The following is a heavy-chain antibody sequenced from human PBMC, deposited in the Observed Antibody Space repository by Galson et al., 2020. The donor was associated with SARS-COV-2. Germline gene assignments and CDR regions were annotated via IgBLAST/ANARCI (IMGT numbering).Heavy chain of an antibody. CDR3: SRSPPSKWLADCGGAWHRDGLEL. CDR2: ISDIGTYV. D-gene: IGHD2-21*01. CDR1: GFTFSSYT. V-gene: IGHV3-21*01. Sequence: LSLTCAASGFTFSSYTMVWVRQAPGQGLEYVSSISDIGTYVFFGASVKGRFTISRDKAEKSLYLYMNSLRDEDTAVYYCSRSPPSKWLADCGGAWHRDGLELWGQGSTGAVSS. J-gene: IGHJ3*01.